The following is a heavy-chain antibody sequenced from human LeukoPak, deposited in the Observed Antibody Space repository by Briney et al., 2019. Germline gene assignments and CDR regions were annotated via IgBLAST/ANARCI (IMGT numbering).Heavy chain of an antibody. CDR1: GGTFSSYA. J-gene: IGHJ3*02. Sequence: SVKVSCKASGGTFSSYAISWVRQAPGQGLEWMGRIIPIFGTANYAQKFQGRVTITTDESTSTAYMELSSLRSEDTAVYYCARDMDIVVVPADIDAFDIWGQGTMVTVSS. D-gene: IGHD2-2*03. CDR2: IIPIFGTA. CDR3: ARDMDIVVVPADIDAFDI. V-gene: IGHV1-69*05.